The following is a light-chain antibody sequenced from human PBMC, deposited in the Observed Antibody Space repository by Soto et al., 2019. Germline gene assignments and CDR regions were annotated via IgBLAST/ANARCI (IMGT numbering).Light chain of an antibody. CDR3: MQALQTPIT. Sequence: DIVMTQSPLSLPVTPGEPASISCRSSQSLLHSNGYNYLDWYLQKPGQSPQLLIYLGSNRASGVPDRLGGSGSGTDFTLKISRVEAEDVGVYCCMQALQTPITFGPGTKGDIK. J-gene: IGKJ3*01. CDR1: QSLLHSNGYNY. CDR2: LGS. V-gene: IGKV2-28*01.